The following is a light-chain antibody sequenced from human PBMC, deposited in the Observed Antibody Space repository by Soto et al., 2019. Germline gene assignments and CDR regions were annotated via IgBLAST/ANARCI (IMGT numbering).Light chain of an antibody. J-gene: IGLJ1*01. CDR2: DVG. CDR3: SSYTTIKTYV. Sequence: QSVLSQPVSVSGSPGQSIAIFCTGTSSVVGAYNFVSWYQQHPDQAPKLILYDVGNRPPGVSNRFSGSKSGDSASLTISGLQAEDEADYYCSSYTTIKTYVFGTGTKVTVL. CDR1: SSVVGAYNF. V-gene: IGLV2-14*01.